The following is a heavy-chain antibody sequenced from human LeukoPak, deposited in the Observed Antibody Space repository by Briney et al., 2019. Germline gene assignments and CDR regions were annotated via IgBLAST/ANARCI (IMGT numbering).Heavy chain of an antibody. J-gene: IGHJ4*02. D-gene: IGHD3-22*01. V-gene: IGHV1-18*01. CDR2: ISAYNGNT. Sequence: ASVNVSCKASGYTFTSYGISWVRQAPGQGLEWMGWISAYNGNTNYAQKFQGRVTMTTDTSTSTAYMELRSLRSDDTAVYYCARCTYYYDSSGYYMYPPFDYWGQGTLVTVSS. CDR3: ARCTYYYDSSGYYMYPPFDY. CDR1: GYTFTSYG.